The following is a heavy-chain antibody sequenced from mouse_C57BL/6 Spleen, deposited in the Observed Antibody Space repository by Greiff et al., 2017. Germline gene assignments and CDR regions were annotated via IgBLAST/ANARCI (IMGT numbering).Heavy chain of an antibody. D-gene: IGHD1-1*02. V-gene: IGHV1-82*01. CDR2: IYPGDGDT. CDR3: ARRGKVDGYLDV. J-gene: IGHJ1*03. CDR1: GYAFSSSW. Sequence: QVQLQQSGPELVKPGASVKISCKASGYAFSSSWMNWVKQRPGTGLEWIGRIYPGDGDTNYNGKFKGKATLTADKSSSTASMHLSSLTSEDSAVYIGARRGKVDGYLDVWGTGTTVTVSS.